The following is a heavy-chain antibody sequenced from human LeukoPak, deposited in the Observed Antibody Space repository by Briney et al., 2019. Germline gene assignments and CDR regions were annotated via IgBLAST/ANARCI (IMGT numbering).Heavy chain of an antibody. CDR2: ILHDGSNK. V-gene: IGHV3-30*03. CDR1: GFTVSSNY. CDR3: ARGLMIRGVADY. J-gene: IGHJ4*02. D-gene: IGHD3-10*01. Sequence: GGSLRLSCAASGFTVSSNYMSWVRQAPGKGLEWVAVILHDGSNKYADSVKGRFTISRDNSKNTLYLQMNSLRAEDTAVYYCARGLMIRGVADYWGQGTLVTVSS.